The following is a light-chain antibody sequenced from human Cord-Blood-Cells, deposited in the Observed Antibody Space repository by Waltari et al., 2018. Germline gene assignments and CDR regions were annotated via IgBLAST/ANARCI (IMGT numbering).Light chain of an antibody. CDR2: DVS. Sequence: QSALTQPRSVSGSPGQSVTISCTGTSSDVGGYNYVSWYQQHPGKAPKLMIYDVSKRPSGVSNRFSGSKSGNTASLTISGLQAEDEADYYCCSYAGSSTLWVFGGGTKLTVL. V-gene: IGLV2-11*01. CDR3: CSYAGSSTLWV. J-gene: IGLJ3*02. CDR1: SSDVGGYNY.